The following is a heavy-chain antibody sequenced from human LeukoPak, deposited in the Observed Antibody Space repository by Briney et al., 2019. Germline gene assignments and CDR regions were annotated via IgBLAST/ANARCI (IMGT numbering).Heavy chain of an antibody. CDR1: GGSISSYH. Sequence: SETLSLTCTISGGSISSYHWSWIRQPPGRGLEWIGYIYYTGSTNYNPSLKSRVTISVDTSKNQFSLKLSSVTAADTAVYYCARGRGNWNPKRGWFDPWGQGTLVTVSS. D-gene: IGHD1-20*01. CDR3: ARGRGNWNPKRGWFDP. V-gene: IGHV4-59*12. J-gene: IGHJ5*02. CDR2: IYYTGST.